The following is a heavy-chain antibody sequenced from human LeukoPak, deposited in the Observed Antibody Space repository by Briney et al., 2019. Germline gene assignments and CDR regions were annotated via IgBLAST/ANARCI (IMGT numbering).Heavy chain of an antibody. D-gene: IGHD3-16*02. CDR2: MNPNSGGT. CDR1: GYTLTGYY. Sequence: GASVKVSCKASGYTLTGYYMHWVRQAPGQGLEWMGCMNPNSGGTKYAQKFQGRVTITRDTSISTAYMELSRLRSDDTAMYYCARDKLGLGELSLYDQWGQGTLATVFS. V-gene: IGHV1-2*02. J-gene: IGHJ5*02. CDR3: ARDKLGLGELSLYDQ.